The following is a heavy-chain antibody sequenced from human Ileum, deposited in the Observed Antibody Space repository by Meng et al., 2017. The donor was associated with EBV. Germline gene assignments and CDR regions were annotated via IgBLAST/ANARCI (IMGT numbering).Heavy chain of an antibody. CDR1: WVFQYLY. CDR2: NSYYRTT. Sequence: GRPKQGGDRLLQPSVLPFPHMRCVGWVFQYLYLTWYLPPPGEGRVVIGENSYYRTTKYNPSLKNRVTISLDTSNNQFSLNLNSVTAADTALDYCARYGTCGANSFYCFDPWGQGTLVTVSS. D-gene: IGHD4-23*01. CDR3: ARYGTCGANSFYCFDP. J-gene: IGHJ5*02. V-gene: IGHV4-34*02.